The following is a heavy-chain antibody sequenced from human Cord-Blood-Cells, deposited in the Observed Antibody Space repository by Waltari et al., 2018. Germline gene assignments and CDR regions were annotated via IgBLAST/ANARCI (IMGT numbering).Heavy chain of an antibody. CDR1: GYTFTGYY. V-gene: IGHV1-2*02. Sequence: QVQLVQSGAEVKKPGASVKVSCKASGYTFTGYYMHWVRQAPGQGLEWMGGINPNSGGTNDAPKFQGRGTMTRDTSISTAYMELSRLRSDDTAVYYCATTRLGLVDYWGQGTLVTVSS. CDR2: INPNSGGT. D-gene: IGHD7-27*01. J-gene: IGHJ4*02. CDR3: ATTRLGLVDY.